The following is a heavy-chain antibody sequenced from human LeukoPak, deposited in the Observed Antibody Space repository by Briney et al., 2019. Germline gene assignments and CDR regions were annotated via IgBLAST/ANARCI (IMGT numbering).Heavy chain of an antibody. V-gene: IGHV3-23*01. CDR1: GFTFRSYP. Sequence: GGSLRLSCAASGFTFRSYPMNWVRQAPGKGLEWVSTISGSGGSTYYADSVKGRFTISRDNSKNTLYLQMNSLRAEDTVVYYCARDRCSSTSCYFPYAFDIWGQGTMVTVSS. CDR3: ARDRCSSTSCYFPYAFDI. J-gene: IGHJ3*02. CDR2: ISGSGGST. D-gene: IGHD2-2*01.